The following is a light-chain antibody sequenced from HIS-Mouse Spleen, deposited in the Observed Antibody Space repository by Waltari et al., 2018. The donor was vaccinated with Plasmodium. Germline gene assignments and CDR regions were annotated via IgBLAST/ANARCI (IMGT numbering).Light chain of an antibody. J-gene: IGLJ3*02. CDR2: EDS. CDR3: YSTDSSGNHRV. Sequence: SYELTQPPSVSVSPGQTARITCSGDALPQKYAYWYQQKSGQAPVLVIYEDSTRPSGIPERFSGSSSGTMATLTISGAQVEDEADYYCYSTDSSGNHRVFGGGTKLTVL. CDR1: ALPQKY. V-gene: IGLV3-10*01.